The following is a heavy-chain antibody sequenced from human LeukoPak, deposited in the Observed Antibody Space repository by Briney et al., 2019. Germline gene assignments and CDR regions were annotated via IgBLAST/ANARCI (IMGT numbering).Heavy chain of an antibody. J-gene: IGHJ4*02. D-gene: IGHD6-19*01. CDR1: GGSISSSSYY. Sequence: SETLSLTCTVSGGSISSSSYYWGWIRQPPGKGLEWIGSIYYSGSTYYNPSLKSRVTISVDTSKNQFSLHLNSVTAADTAVYYCARDGNGWYFDYWGQGTLVTVSS. CDR2: IYYSGST. V-gene: IGHV4-39*02. CDR3: ARDGNGWYFDY.